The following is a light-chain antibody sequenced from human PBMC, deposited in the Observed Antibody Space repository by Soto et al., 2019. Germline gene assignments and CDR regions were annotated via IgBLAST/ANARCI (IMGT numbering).Light chain of an antibody. CDR3: QQYNDWPIT. CDR2: RAS. Sequence: EVVLTQSPATLSVSPGDRVILSCWASQSCGSLLAWYQQKPGQAPRLLIYRASTRATDIPARFSGSGSGTEFSLCNSSAQAEDVFVYYCQQYNDWPITFGQGTRLE. CDR1: QSCGSL. J-gene: IGKJ5*01. V-gene: IGKV3-15*01.